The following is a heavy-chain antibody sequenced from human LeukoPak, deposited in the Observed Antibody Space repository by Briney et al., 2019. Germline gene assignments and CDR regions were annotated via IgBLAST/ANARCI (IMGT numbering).Heavy chain of an antibody. Sequence: MTSETLSLTCTVSGGSISSYYWSWIRRPPGKGLEWIGYIYYSGSTYYNPSLKSRVTISVDTSKNQFSLKLSSVTAADTAVYYCARTVTRSHDAFDIWGQGTMVTVSS. J-gene: IGHJ3*02. D-gene: IGHD4-17*01. CDR2: IYYSGST. V-gene: IGHV4-59*08. CDR1: GGSISSYY. CDR3: ARTVTRSHDAFDI.